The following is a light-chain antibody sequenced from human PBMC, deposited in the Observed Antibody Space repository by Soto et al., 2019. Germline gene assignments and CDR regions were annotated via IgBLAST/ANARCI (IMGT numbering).Light chain of an antibody. CDR2: AAS. J-gene: IGKJ1*01. Sequence: DIPMTQSPSSLSASVGERVTITCRASGAIRSDLGWYQQKLGKAPKRLIYAASSLQSGVPSRFSGSGSGTEFTLTISILQPEDFATYYCLQYKSYPWTFGQGTKVEIK. CDR3: LQYKSYPWT. CDR1: GAIRSD. V-gene: IGKV1-17*01.